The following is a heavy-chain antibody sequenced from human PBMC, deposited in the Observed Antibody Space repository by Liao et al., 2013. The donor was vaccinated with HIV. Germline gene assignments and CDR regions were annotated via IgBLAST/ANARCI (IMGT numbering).Heavy chain of an antibody. Sequence: QVQLQESGPGLVKPSETLSLTCAVYGGSFSGYYWSWIRQSPREGAWSGLGKVNHSGSTNYNPSLKSRVAISVDTSKNQFSLKLSSVTATDTAVYYCAIGYSYYYMDVWGKGTTVTVSS. CDR2: VNHSGST. V-gene: IGHV4-34*10. CDR3: AIGYSYYYMDV. J-gene: IGHJ6*03. CDR1: GGSFSGYY.